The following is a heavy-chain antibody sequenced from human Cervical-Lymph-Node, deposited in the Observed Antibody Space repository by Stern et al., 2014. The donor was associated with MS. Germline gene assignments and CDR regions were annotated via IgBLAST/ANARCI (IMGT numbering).Heavy chain of an antibody. J-gene: IGHJ4*02. CDR2: ISGSGDNT. CDR3: ARDRRQPLRYSFDY. CDR1: GITFSSYA. Sequence: EMQLVESGGGLVQPGGSLRLSCAGSGITFSSYAMSWVRQAPGKGLEWVSAISGSGDNTYYVISVKGRFTISRDNSKKKLYLQMNSLRVEDTAVYFCARDRRQPLRYSFDYWGQGTLVTVSS. V-gene: IGHV3-23*04. D-gene: IGHD1-14*01.